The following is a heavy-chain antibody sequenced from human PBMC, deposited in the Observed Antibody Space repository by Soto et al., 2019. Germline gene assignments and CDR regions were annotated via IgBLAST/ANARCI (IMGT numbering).Heavy chain of an antibody. CDR1: GFTFSSYA. J-gene: IGHJ6*03. V-gene: IGHV3-30-3*01. CDR2: ISYDGSNK. CDR3: ARHVGDGKLRFLEWLSFPSYMDV. Sequence: GGSLRLSCAASGFTFSSYAMHWVRQAPGKGLEWVAVISYDGSNKYYADSVKGRFTISADKSISTAYLQWSSLKASDTAMYYCARHVGDGKLRFLEWLSFPSYMDVWGKGTTVTVSS. D-gene: IGHD3-3*01.